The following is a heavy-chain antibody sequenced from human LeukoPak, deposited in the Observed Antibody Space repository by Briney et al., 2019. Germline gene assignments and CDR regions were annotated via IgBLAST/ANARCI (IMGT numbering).Heavy chain of an antibody. Sequence: PSETLSLTCAVYGGSFSGYYWSWIRQPPGKGLEWIGSIYYSGSTYYNPSLKSRVTISVDTSKNQFSLKLSSVTAADTAVYYCARLDPYYFDYWGQGTLVTVSS. V-gene: IGHV4-34*01. CDR2: IYYSGST. J-gene: IGHJ4*02. CDR3: ARLDPYYFDY. CDR1: GGSFSGYY.